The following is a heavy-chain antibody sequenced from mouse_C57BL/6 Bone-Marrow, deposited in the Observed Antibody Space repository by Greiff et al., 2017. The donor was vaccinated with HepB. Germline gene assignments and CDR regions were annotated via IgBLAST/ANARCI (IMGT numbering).Heavy chain of an antibody. J-gene: IGHJ2*01. CDR1: GYTFTSYW. Sequence: QVQLQQPGAELVKPGASVKLSCKASGYTFTSYWMHWVKQRPGQGLEWIGMIHPNSGSTNYNEKFKSKATLTVDKSSSTAYMQLSSLTSEDSAVYCCARGGPFTTVVAPDYWGQGTTLTVSS. CDR2: IHPNSGST. D-gene: IGHD1-1*01. V-gene: IGHV1-64*01. CDR3: ARGGPFTTVVAPDY.